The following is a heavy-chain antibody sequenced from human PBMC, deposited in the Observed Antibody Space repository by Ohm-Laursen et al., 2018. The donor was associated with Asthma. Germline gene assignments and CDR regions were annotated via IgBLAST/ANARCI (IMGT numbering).Heavy chain of an antibody. CDR3: AKDRGITGTTGYYYGMDV. CDR2: ISYDGSNK. CDR1: GFTFSSYG. Sequence: SLRLSCSASGFTFSSYGMHWVRQAPGKGLEWVAVISYDGSNKYYADSVKGRFTISRDNSKNTLYLQMNSLRAEDTAVYYCAKDRGITGTTGYYYGMDVWGQGTTVTVSS. D-gene: IGHD1-7*01. J-gene: IGHJ6*02. V-gene: IGHV3-30*18.